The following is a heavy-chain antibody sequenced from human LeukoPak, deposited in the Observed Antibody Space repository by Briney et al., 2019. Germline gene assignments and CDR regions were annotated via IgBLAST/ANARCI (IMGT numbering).Heavy chain of an antibody. V-gene: IGHV3-11*06. Sequence: GGSLRLSCAASGFTFSDYYMSWIRQAPGKGLEWASYISSSGSYSNYADSVKGRFTTSRDNAKNSLYLQMNSLSAEDTAVYSCARVGSIEAAGTPDYWGQGTLVTVSS. J-gene: IGHJ4*02. CDR1: GFTFSDYY. D-gene: IGHD6-13*01. CDR3: ARVGSIEAAGTPDY. CDR2: ISSSGSYS.